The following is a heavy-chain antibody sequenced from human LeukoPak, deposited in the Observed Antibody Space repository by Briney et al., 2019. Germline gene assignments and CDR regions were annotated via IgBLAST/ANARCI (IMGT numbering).Heavy chain of an antibody. D-gene: IGHD5-24*01. CDR1: GGSFSVSGYY. V-gene: IGHV4-39*01. CDR2: IYYSGNR. J-gene: IGHJ4*02. Sequence: SETLSLTCSVSGGSFSVSGYYWGWMRQPPGKGLEWIGNIYYSGNRYYNPSLKSRVAISVDTSKSQVSLRLSSVTAADTAVYYCARGGDERWLQPGYFDYWGQGTLVTVSS. CDR3: ARGGDERWLQPGYFDY.